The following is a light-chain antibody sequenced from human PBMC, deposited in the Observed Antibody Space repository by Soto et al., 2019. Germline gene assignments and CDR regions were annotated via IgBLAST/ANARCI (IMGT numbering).Light chain of an antibody. CDR1: QSVSSSY. J-gene: IGKJ1*01. Sequence: VMTQSPATLSVSPGARATLSCRASQSVSSSYLAWYQQKPGQAPRLLIYSASSRATGVPTRFSGSGSGADYTLTISRLEPEDSAVYYCQQYGYSFWTFGQGTKVDIK. V-gene: IGKV3-20*01. CDR3: QQYGYSFWT. CDR2: SAS.